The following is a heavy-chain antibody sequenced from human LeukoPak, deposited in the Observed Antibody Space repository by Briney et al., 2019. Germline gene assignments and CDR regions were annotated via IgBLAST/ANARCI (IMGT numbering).Heavy chain of an antibody. D-gene: IGHD6-13*01. CDR3: ARDPGTIAAAGTGY. Sequence: GGSLRLSCAASGFTFSSYAMHWVRQAPGKGLEWVAVISYDGSNKYYADSVKGRFTISRDNSKNTLYLQMNSLRAEDTAVYYCARDPGTIAAAGTGYWGQGTLVTVSS. CDR2: ISYDGSNK. V-gene: IGHV3-30-3*01. J-gene: IGHJ4*02. CDR1: GFTFSSYA.